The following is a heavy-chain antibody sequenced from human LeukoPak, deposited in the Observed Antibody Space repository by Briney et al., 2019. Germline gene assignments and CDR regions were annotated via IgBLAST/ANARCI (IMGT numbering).Heavy chain of an antibody. Sequence: SETLSLTCTVSGGSISSYYWSWIRQPPGKGLEWIGYIYYSGSTNYNPSLKSRVTISVDTSKNQFSLKLSSVTAADTAVYYCARDIITMVRGVIMHYFDYWGQGTLVTVSS. CDR1: GGSISSYY. D-gene: IGHD3-10*01. CDR3: ARDIITMVRGVIMHYFDY. J-gene: IGHJ4*02. V-gene: IGHV4-59*01. CDR2: IYYSGST.